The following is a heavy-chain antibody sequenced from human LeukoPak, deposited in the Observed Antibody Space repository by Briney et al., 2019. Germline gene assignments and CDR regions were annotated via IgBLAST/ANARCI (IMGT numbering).Heavy chain of an antibody. J-gene: IGHJ3*02. CDR1: GFTFDDYA. Sequence: GGSLRLSCAASGFTFDDYAMHWVRQAPGKGLEWVSGISWNSGSIGYADSVKGRFTISRDNAKNSLYLQTNSLRAEDTALYYCAKDRIAAAGMSAFDIWGQGTMVTVSS. D-gene: IGHD6-13*01. V-gene: IGHV3-9*01. CDR2: ISWNSGSI. CDR3: AKDRIAAAGMSAFDI.